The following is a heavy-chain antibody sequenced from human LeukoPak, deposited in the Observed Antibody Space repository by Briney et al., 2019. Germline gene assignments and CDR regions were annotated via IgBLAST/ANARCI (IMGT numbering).Heavy chain of an antibody. V-gene: IGHV1-69*13. CDR2: IIPIFGTA. D-gene: IGHD1-26*01. Sequence: SVKVSCKASGGTFSSYAISWVRQAPGQGLEWMGGIIPIFGTANYAQKFQGRVTITADESTSTAYMELSSLRSEDTAVYYCARGGDELGAFDIWGQGTMVTVSS. J-gene: IGHJ3*02. CDR1: GGTFSSYA. CDR3: ARGGDELGAFDI.